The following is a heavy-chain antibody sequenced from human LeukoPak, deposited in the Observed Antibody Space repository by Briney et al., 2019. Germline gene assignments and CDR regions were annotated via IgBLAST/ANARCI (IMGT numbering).Heavy chain of an antibody. V-gene: IGHV3-30*03. Sequence: GGSLRLSCAASGFTFSSYAMSWVRQAPGKGLEWVAVISYDGSNKYYADSVKGRFTISRDNSKNTLNLQMNRLRTEDTAVYYCATEAGVDWGQGTLVTVSS. J-gene: IGHJ1*01. CDR3: ATEAGVD. CDR2: ISYDGSNK. CDR1: GFTFSSYA. D-gene: IGHD6-13*01.